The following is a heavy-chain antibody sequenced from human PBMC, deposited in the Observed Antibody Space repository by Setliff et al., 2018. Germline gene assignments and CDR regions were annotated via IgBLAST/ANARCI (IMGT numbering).Heavy chain of an antibody. CDR2: VYYTGRT. CDR1: GGSVSSGYHY. CDR3: ARAPNDLGVDWLFNNYFDY. J-gene: IGHJ4*01. Sequence: SETLSLTCNVSGGSVSSGYHYWDWIRQPPGKGLEWIGTVYYTGRTYYNPSLKSRVTIAVDAPDNHFSLKLRSVTAADTAVYYCARAPNDLGVDWLFNNYFDYWGHGTLVTVSS. V-gene: IGHV4-39*02. D-gene: IGHD3-9*01.